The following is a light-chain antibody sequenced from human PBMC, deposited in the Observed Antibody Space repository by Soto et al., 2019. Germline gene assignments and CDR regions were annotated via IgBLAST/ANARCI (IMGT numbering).Light chain of an antibody. CDR1: QGISSY. J-gene: IGKJ1*01. Sequence: DPEWTQSPWYRAASGRSGFISGRRASQGISSYLAWYQQKPGKAPKVLIFAASTLQSGVPSRFSGSGSGTEFNLTISSLQPEDFATYYCQQLNSYPRTFGQGTKVDIK. CDR3: QQLNSYPRT. V-gene: IGKV1-9*01. CDR2: AAS.